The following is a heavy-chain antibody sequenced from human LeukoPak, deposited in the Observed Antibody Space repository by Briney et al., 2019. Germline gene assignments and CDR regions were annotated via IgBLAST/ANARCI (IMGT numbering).Heavy chain of an antibody. J-gene: IGHJ3*01. CDR1: GYTFTGYH. V-gene: IGHV1-2*02. CDR2: INPNSGGT. Sequence: ASVKVSCKASGYTFTGYHMHCVRQAPEHGLEWKGWINPNSGGTNYAQKFQGRVTMTRDTSISTAYMELSRLGSDDTAVYYCASGREYSGSGSHDDAFDVWGQGTMVTVSS. CDR3: ASGREYSGSGSHDDAFDV. D-gene: IGHD3-10*01.